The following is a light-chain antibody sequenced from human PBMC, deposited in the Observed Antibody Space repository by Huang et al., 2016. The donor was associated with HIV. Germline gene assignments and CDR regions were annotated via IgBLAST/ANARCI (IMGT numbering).Light chain of an antibody. V-gene: IGKV1-9*01. CDR3: QQVNAYPLT. CDR1: QAINNY. CDR2: AAS. Sequence: IQMTQFPSSLSASVGDSVTITCRASQAINNYVAWYQQRPGKVPKLLIYAASTLQSGVQSRFSGSGSGTDFALSISSLQPEDSANYYCQQVNAYPLTFGGGTKVEI. J-gene: IGKJ4*01.